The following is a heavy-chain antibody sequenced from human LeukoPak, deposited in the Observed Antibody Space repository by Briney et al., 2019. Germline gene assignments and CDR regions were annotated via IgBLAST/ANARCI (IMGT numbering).Heavy chain of an antibody. CDR2: ISSSSSYI. CDR1: GFTFSSYS. J-gene: IGHJ4*02. D-gene: IGHD6-13*01. CDR3: ARVRGYSSNWDVDY. V-gene: IGHV3-21*01. Sequence: GGSLRLSCAASGFTFSSYSMDWVRQAPGKGLEWVSSISSSSSYIYYADSVKGRFTISRDNAKNSLYLQMNSLRAEDTAVYYCARVRGYSSNWDVDYWGQGTLVTVSS.